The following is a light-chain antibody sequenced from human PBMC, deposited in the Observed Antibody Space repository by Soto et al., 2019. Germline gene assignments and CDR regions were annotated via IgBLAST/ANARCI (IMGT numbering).Light chain of an antibody. Sequence: DIQMTQSPTSLSASVGDRVTITCRASQDIRNFVAWYQQKPGKAPKLLIYAASTLQSGFPSRFSGSGSGTDFPLTINSLQPEDVATYSCQKYSSVPVFGPGTKVEIK. CDR1: QDIRNF. CDR3: QKYSSVPV. V-gene: IGKV1-27*01. J-gene: IGKJ3*01. CDR2: AAS.